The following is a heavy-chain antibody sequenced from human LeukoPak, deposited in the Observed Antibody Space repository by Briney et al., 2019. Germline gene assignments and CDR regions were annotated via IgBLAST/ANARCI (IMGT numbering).Heavy chain of an antibody. CDR3: ARIFIRNGYSSYFDC. V-gene: IGHV4-38-2*02. CDR1: GFSISSGHY. Sequence: SETLSLTCTVSGFSISSGHYWGWVRQPPGAGLEWIGSVYQSGTTYYNPSLKSRVTISVDMSKNQFSLRLRPVTAADTAVYYCARIFIRNGYSSYFDCWGQGTLVTVSS. CDR2: VYQSGTT. D-gene: IGHD5-18*01. J-gene: IGHJ4*02.